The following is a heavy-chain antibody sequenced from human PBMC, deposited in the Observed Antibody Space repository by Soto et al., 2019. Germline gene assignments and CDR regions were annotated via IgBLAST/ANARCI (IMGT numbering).Heavy chain of an antibody. V-gene: IGHV4-31*03. D-gene: IGHD2-15*01. CDR2: IYYSGST. J-gene: IGHJ3*02. Sequence: QVQLQESGPGLVKPSQTLSLTCTVSGGSISSGGYYWRWIRQHPGKGLEWIGYIYYSGSTYYNPSLQSRVTISVDTSKNQFSLKLSSVTAADTAVYYCARNNPVVVAATPVDDAFDIWGQGTMVTVSS. CDR3: ARNNPVVVAATPVDDAFDI. CDR1: GGSISSGGYY.